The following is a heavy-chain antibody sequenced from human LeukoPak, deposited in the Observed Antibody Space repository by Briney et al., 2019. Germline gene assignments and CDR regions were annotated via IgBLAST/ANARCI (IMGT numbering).Heavy chain of an antibody. V-gene: IGHV4-61*01. CDR3: ARVRPSLLIYYYMDV. J-gene: IGHJ6*03. Sequence: SETLSLTCAVSGGSITSGSYYWTWIRQPPGKGLEWIGYIYYSGSTNYNPSLKSRVTISVDTSKNQFSLKLSSVTAADTAVYYCARVRPSLLIYYYMDVWGKGTTVTVSS. D-gene: IGHD1-26*01. CDR1: GGSITSGSYY. CDR2: IYYSGST.